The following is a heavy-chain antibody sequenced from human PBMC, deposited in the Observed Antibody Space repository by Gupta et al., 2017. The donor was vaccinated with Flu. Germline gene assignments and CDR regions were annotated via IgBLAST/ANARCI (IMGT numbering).Heavy chain of an antibody. CDR2: IWYDGSSA. J-gene: IGHJ4*02. CDR3: ARGQDDFWSGYFDY. CDR1: GFTFSSFG. V-gene: IGHV3-33*01. D-gene: IGHD3-3*01. Sequence: VQLEESGGGVVQPGRSLRLSCATSGFTFSSFGMHWVRQAPGKGLEWVAVIWYDGSSAFYGDPVKGRFTISRDNSNGILYLEMSNLRVDDTAIYYCARGQDDFWSGYFDYWGQGTLVTVSS.